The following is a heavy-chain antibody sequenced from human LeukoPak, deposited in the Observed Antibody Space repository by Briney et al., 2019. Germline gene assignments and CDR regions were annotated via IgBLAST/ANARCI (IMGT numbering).Heavy chain of an antibody. V-gene: IGHV1-69*05. D-gene: IGHD3-22*01. J-gene: IGHJ5*02. CDR2: IIPIFGTA. CDR1: GGTFSSYA. Sequence: SVKVSCKASGGTFSSYAIIWVRQAPGQGLEWMGGIIPIFGTANYAQKFQGRVTITTDESTSTAYMELSSLRSEDPAVYYCAKSADSSGYYFNWFDPWGQGTLVTVSS. CDR3: AKSADSSGYYFNWFDP.